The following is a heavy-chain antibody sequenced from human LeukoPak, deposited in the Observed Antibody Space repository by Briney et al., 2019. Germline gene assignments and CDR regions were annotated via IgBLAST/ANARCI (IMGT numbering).Heavy chain of an antibody. Sequence: GGSLRLSCAASGFTFSSYGIYWVRQAPGKGLEWVAGIRYDGSDRSYADPVKGRFTISRDNSKNTVDLQMNSLRAEDTAVYYCARDNWGDGGYYRTLDYWGQGTLVTVSS. J-gene: IGHJ4*02. CDR2: IRYDGSDR. D-gene: IGHD3-22*01. CDR1: GFTFSSYG. V-gene: IGHV3-33*01. CDR3: ARDNWGDGGYYRTLDY.